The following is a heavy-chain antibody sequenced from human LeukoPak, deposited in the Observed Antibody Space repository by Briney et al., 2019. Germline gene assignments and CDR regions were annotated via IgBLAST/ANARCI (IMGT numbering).Heavy chain of an antibody. Sequence: PGGSLRLSCAASGFTFSSYEMNWVRQAPGKGLEWVSYISSSGSTIYYADSLKGRFTISRDNAKNSLYLQMNSLRAEDTAVYYCARDTYYYGSGSYSYQDYWGQGTLVTVSS. J-gene: IGHJ4*02. D-gene: IGHD3-10*01. CDR1: GFTFSSYE. CDR3: ARDTYYYGSGSYSYQDY. V-gene: IGHV3-48*03. CDR2: ISSSGSTI.